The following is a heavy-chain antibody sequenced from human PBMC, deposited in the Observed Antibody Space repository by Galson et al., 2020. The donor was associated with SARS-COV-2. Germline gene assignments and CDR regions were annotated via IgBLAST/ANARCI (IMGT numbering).Heavy chain of an antibody. V-gene: IGHV3-48*03. J-gene: IGHJ3*02. CDR1: GFTFSTYE. D-gene: IGHD5-18*01. Sequence: SCATSGFTFSTYEMNWVRQAPGRGLEWVSYISSTGSTIYYAVSLKGRLTISRDNAKNSLYLQMNSLRADDTAIYYCARAWIQGNSDAFDTWGQGTMVTVSS. CDR2: ISSTGSTI. CDR3: ARAWIQGNSDAFDT.